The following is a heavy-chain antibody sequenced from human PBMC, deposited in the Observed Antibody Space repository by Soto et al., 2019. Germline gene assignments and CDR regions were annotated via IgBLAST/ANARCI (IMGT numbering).Heavy chain of an antibody. Sequence: EVQLVESGGGLVKPGGSLRLSCAASGFTFSNAWMNWVRQAPGKGLEWVGRIKSKTDGGTTDYAAPVKGRFTISRDDSKNTLYLQMNSLKTEDTAXXXXXXXLLWFGEVNWFDPWGQGTLVTVSS. CDR1: GFTFSNAW. J-gene: IGHJ5*02. CDR2: IKSKTDGGTT. V-gene: IGHV3-15*07. CDR3: XXXLLWFGEVNWFDP. D-gene: IGHD3-10*01.